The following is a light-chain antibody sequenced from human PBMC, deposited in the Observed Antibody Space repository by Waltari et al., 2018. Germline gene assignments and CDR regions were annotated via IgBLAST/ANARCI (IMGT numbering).Light chain of an antibody. CDR1: SRDVGGL. CDR3: SSYRSSSVV. CDR2: DIS. V-gene: IGLV2-14*03. Sequence: QSALTQPASVSGSPGQSITISCTATSRDVGGLAPWYQQHPGKAPQRMIYDISYRPSGISNRFSGSKSGNTASLTVSGLQADDEADYYCSSYRSSSVVFGGGTKLTVL. J-gene: IGLJ2*01.